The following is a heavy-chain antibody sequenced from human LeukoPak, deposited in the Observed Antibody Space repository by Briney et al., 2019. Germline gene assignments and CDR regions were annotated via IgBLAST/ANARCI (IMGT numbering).Heavy chain of an antibody. D-gene: IGHD3-16*02. Sequence: PSETLSLTCALYGGSFSGYYWGWIRHPQGKGLEWIGSIYYSGSTYYNPSLKSRVTISVDTSKNQSSLKLRSVTAADTAVYYCARQAEYYDYVWGSYRYSDYWGQGTLVTVSS. CDR3: ARQAEYYDYVWGSYRYSDY. CDR1: GGSFSGYY. J-gene: IGHJ4*02. V-gene: IGHV4-39*01. CDR2: IYYSGST.